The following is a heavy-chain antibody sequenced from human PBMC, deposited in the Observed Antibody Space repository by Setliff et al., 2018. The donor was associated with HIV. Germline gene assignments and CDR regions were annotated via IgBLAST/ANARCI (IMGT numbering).Heavy chain of an antibody. CDR3: ARDIHSSSWYGVGGMDL. CDR2: IYSPGST. D-gene: IGHD6-13*01. J-gene: IGHJ6*02. CDR1: GGSISSDNYY. V-gene: IGHV4-61*02. Sequence: SETLSLTCTVSGGSISSDNYYWSWIRQPAGKGLEWMGRIYSPGSTNYSPSLKSRLSISIDTSKNQFSLRLSSVTAADTAVYYCARDIHSSSWYGVGGMDLWGQGTTVTVSS.